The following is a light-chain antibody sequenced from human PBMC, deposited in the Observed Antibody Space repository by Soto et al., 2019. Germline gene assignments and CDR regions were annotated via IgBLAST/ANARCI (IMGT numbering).Light chain of an antibody. CDR2: DAS. CDR1: QSISNY. J-gene: IGKJ5*01. Sequence: EIVLTQSPGTLSLSPGERATLSCRASQSISNYLAWYHQKLGQAPRLLVYDASTRATGIPDRFSGSGSGTDFALTINRLEPEDFAVSYCQQCSSSPITFGQGTRLEIK. CDR3: QQCSSSPIT. V-gene: IGKV3-20*01.